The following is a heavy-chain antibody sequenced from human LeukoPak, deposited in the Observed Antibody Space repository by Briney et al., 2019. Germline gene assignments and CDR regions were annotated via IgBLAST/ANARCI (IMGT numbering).Heavy chain of an antibody. Sequence: SQTLSLTCTVYGGSISGSDRYWSWFRQSPGKGLEWIGYIDDTRATYYNPSLKSRVTISVDTSKNQFSLNMGSLTAADTAVYFCARRAKPFCSNGLCYGCFDPWGQGTLVTVSS. CDR3: ARRAKPFCSNGLCYGCFDP. V-gene: IGHV4-30-4*01. CDR1: GGSISGSDRY. D-gene: IGHD2-8*01. J-gene: IGHJ5*02. CDR2: IDDTRAT.